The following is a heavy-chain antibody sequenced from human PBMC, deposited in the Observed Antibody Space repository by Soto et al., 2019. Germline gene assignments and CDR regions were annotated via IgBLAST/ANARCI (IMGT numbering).Heavy chain of an antibody. D-gene: IGHD6-19*01. Sequence: SETLSLTCAVYGGSFSGYYWSWIRQPPGKGLEWIGEINHSGSTNYNPSLKSRVTISVDTSKNQLSLKLSSVTAADTAVYYFARKSLSHSSGFDYWGQGTLVTVSS. J-gene: IGHJ4*02. CDR3: ARKSLSHSSGFDY. CDR1: GGSFSGYY. V-gene: IGHV4-34*01. CDR2: INHSGST.